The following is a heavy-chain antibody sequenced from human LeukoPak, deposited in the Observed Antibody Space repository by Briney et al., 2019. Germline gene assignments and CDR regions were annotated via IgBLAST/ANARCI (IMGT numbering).Heavy chain of an antibody. Sequence: GGSLRLSCAASGFTFSNAWMSWVRQAPGKGLEWVGRIKSKTDGGTTDYAAPVKGRFTISRDDSKNTLYLQMNSLKTEDAAVYYCTTDRFGGLHAFDIWGQGTMVTVSS. V-gene: IGHV3-15*01. J-gene: IGHJ3*02. CDR2: IKSKTDGGTT. CDR1: GFTFSNAW. D-gene: IGHD3-10*01. CDR3: TTDRFGGLHAFDI.